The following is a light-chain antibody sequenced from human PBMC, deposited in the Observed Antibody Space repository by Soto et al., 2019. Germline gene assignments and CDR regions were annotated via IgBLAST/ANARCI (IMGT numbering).Light chain of an antibody. CDR1: SSDFGGSNF. V-gene: IGLV2-14*01. CDR3: SSHTSSSTLV. J-gene: IGLJ2*01. CDR2: EVS. Sequence: QSVLTQPASVSGSPGQSITISFTGTSSDFGGSNFVSWFQQHPGKAPKLMIFEVSSRPSEVSNRFSGSKSGNTASLTISGLQAEDEADYYCSSHTSSSTLVFGGGTKLTVL.